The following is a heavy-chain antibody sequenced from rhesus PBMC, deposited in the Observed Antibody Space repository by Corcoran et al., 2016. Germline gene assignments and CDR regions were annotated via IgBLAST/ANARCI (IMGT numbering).Heavy chain of an antibody. CDR2: ISGSSGST. CDR3: ARRGSYSGIDD. V-gene: IGHV4-99*01. CDR1: GYSISSGYN. Sequence: QVQLQESGPGLVKPSETLSLTCAVSGYSISSGYNWGWIRQPPGKGLEYIGYISGSSGSTYYNPSLKSRVTNSKDTSKNQFSLKLSSVTAADTAVYYCARRGSYSGIDDWGQGVLVTVSS. J-gene: IGHJ4*01. D-gene: IGHD3-16*01.